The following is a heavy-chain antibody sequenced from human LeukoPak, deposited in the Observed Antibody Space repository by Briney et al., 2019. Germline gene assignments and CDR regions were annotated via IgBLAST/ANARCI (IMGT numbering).Heavy chain of an antibody. CDR2: IYYSGST. Sequence: SETLSLTCTVSGGSISSYYWSWIRQPPGKGLEWIGYIYYSGSTNYNPSLKSRVTISVDTSKNQFSLKLSSVTAADTAVYYCARYDVWGTYRAFDYWGQGTLVTVSS. J-gene: IGHJ4*02. D-gene: IGHD3-16*02. V-gene: IGHV4-59*08. CDR3: ARYDVWGTYRAFDY. CDR1: GGSISSYY.